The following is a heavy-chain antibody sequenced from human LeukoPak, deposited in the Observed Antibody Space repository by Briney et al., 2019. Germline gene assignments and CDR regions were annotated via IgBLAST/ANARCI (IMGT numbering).Heavy chain of an antibody. Sequence: PGGSLRLSCAASGFTFSSYAMSWVRQAPGKGLEWVSAISGSGGSTYYADSVKGRFTISRDNSKNTLYLQMNSLRAEDTAVYYCAKDFSWAAAGNWFSYFDYWGQGTLVTVSS. J-gene: IGHJ4*02. CDR1: GFTFSSYA. D-gene: IGHD6-13*01. V-gene: IGHV3-23*01. CDR2: ISGSGGST. CDR3: AKDFSWAAAGNWFSYFDY.